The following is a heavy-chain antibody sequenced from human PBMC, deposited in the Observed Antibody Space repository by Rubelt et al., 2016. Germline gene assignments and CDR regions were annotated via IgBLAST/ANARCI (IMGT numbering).Heavy chain of an antibody. CDR1: NGPSRGY. CDR2: MSGSAATT. J-gene: IGHJ6*02. D-gene: IGHD5-18*01. Sequence: VRLQQWGAGLLKPSETLSLTCSFHNGPSRGYQGPWVRQAPGRGLEWVSAMSGSAATTYSADSVKGRFTISRDNSKKTTYLQMNRLGAEEMAGYYCAKESWIQLRSGANYYYYGMDVWGQGTTVTVSS. CDR3: AKESWIQLRSGANYYYYGMDV. V-gene: IGHV3-23*01.